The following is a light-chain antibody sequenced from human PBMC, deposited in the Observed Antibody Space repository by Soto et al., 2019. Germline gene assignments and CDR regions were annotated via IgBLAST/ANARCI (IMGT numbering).Light chain of an antibody. CDR2: GNN. V-gene: IGLV1-40*01. CDR3: QSYDTSLSEV. J-gene: IGLJ3*02. Sequence: QSVLTQPPSVSGAPGRRVTISATGNSSNIGAGYDVHWYQQLPGTAPKLLIYGNNNRPSGVPDRFFGSKSGTSASLAITGLQAEDEAGYYCQSYDTSLSEVFGGGTKLTVL. CDR1: SSNIGAGYD.